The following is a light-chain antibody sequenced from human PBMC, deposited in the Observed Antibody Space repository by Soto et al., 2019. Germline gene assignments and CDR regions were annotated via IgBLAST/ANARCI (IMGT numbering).Light chain of an antibody. J-gene: IGLJ1*01. CDR1: SSDVGGYNY. CDR2: DVS. CDR3: SSYTSSSTPLYV. V-gene: IGLV2-14*01. Sequence: QSALTQPASVSGSPGQSITISCTGTSSDVGGYNYVSWYQQHPGKAPKLMIYDVSNRPSGVSNRFSGSKSGNTASLTISGLQAEDEAVYYCSSYTSSSTPLYVFLTVTKVTVL.